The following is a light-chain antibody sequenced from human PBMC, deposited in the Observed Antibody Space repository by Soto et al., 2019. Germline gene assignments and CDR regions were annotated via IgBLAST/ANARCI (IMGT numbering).Light chain of an antibody. CDR3: QQYYRLPYT. J-gene: IGKJ2*01. CDR2: WAS. CDR1: QSIFSRSSAKNY. Sequence: DTVMTQSPDSLSVSLDGRATASCKSSQSIFSRSSAKNYLAWYQQKPGQPPKLLIDWASTRDAGVPDRFSGSGSETDFTLTISSLLAEDEAAYDCQQYYRLPYTFGQGTKLDI. V-gene: IGKV4-1*01.